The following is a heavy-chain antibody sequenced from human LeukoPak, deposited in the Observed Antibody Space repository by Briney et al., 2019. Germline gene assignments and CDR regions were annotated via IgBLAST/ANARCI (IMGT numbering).Heavy chain of an antibody. CDR1: GFSFSNYA. Sequence: GGSLRLSCVASGFSFSNYAMSWVRQAPGRGPGWVSSIRGGGEKFYADSVRGRFTLSRDDSRNTVYLQLNNLRVEDTAIYYCAKANWVSNADAVWWGQGTQVTVSS. D-gene: IGHD1-1*01. J-gene: IGHJ4*02. CDR3: AKANWVSNADAVW. CDR2: IRGGGEK. V-gene: IGHV3-23*01.